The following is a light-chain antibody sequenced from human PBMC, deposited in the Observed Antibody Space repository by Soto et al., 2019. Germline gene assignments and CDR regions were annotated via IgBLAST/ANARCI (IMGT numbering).Light chain of an antibody. CDR1: QAIRND. V-gene: IGKV1-6*01. Sequence: AIEMTQSTSSLSASVGDRVTITCRASQAIRNDLGWYQQKPGKAPKLLIYAASSLRGGVQSRFSGSGSGTDFTLIIISLQPEDLATYYCLQDYSYPWTFGQGTKVEI. CDR3: LQDYSYPWT. J-gene: IGKJ1*01. CDR2: AAS.